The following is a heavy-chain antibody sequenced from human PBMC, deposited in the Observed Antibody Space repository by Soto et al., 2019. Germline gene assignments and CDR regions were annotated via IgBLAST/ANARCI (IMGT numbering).Heavy chain of an antibody. CDR1: GYSFTSYW. V-gene: IGHV5-51*01. CDR3: AAPPPYCSSTSCPVDY. Sequence: GESLKISCKGSGYSFTSYWIGWVRQMPGKGLEWMGIIYPGDSDTRYSPSFQGQVTISADKSISTAYLQWSSLKASDTAMYYCAAPPPYCSSTSCPVDYWGQGTLVTVSS. CDR2: IYPGDSDT. D-gene: IGHD2-2*01. J-gene: IGHJ4*02.